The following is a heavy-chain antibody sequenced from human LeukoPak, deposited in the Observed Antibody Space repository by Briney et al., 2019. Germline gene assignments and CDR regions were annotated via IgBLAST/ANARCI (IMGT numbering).Heavy chain of an antibody. D-gene: IGHD5-18*01. V-gene: IGHV1-2*02. CDR3: ARVSWIQLWSYYFDY. J-gene: IGHJ4*02. CDR2: INPNSGGT. Sequence: ASVKVSCKASGYTFTGYYMHWVRQAPGQGLEWMGWINPNSGGTNYAQKFQGRVTMTRDTSISTAYMELSRLRSDDTAVYYCARVSWIQLWSYYFDYWGQGTLATVSS. CDR1: GYTFTGYY.